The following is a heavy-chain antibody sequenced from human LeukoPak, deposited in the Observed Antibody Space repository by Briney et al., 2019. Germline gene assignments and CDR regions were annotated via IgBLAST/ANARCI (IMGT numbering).Heavy chain of an antibody. CDR2: IHHSGST. J-gene: IGHJ5*02. CDR3: ARRNRGFDP. CDR1: GYSISSSYS. V-gene: IGHV4-38-2*02. D-gene: IGHD3-10*01. Sequence: SETLSLTCTVSGYSISSSYSWGWIRQPPEKGLEWIGSIHHSGSTYYNPSLKSRVTISVDTSKNQFSLKLSSVTAADTAVYYCARRNRGFDPWGQGTLVTVSS.